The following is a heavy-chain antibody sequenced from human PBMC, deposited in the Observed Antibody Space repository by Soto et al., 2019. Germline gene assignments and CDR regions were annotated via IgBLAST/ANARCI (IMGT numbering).Heavy chain of an antibody. Sequence: AQLVESGGGLVKPGGSPRLSCAASGFTFSNVWMHWVRQAPGKGLEWVGRIKRKIDCETTDYDAPVKGRFSISRADSKNTLYRQMNSLKTEDTAVYYCTTLALTYVSGWYDFSDWGHGPLVPVSS. V-gene: IGHV3-15*07. CDR2: IKRKIDCETT. CDR3: TTLALTYVSGWYDFSD. J-gene: IGHJ4*01. D-gene: IGHD6-19*01. CDR1: GFTFSNVW.